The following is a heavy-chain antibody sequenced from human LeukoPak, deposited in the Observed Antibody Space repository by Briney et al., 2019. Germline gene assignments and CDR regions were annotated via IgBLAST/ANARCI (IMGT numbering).Heavy chain of an antibody. Sequence: ASVKVSCKASGYTFTSYDINWVRQATGQGLGWMGWMNPNSGNTGYAQKFQGRVTITRNTSISTAYMELSSLRSEDTAVYYCARNKFLCSGGSCYPSYYYYYMDVWGKGTTVTVSS. D-gene: IGHD2-15*01. CDR2: MNPNSGNT. CDR1: GYTFTSYD. J-gene: IGHJ6*03. V-gene: IGHV1-8*03. CDR3: ARNKFLCSGGSCYPSYYYYYMDV.